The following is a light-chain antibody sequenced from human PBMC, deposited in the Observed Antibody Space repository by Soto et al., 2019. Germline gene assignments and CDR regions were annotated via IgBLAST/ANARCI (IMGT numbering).Light chain of an antibody. Sequence: DIQMTQSPSTLSASVGDRVTITCRASQSISSWLAWYQQKPGKAPKLLIYDASILESGVPSRFSGSGSGTEFTLTISSLQPDDVATYYCQQYNSYPYTFGQGTKLEIK. CDR2: DAS. J-gene: IGKJ2*01. V-gene: IGKV1-5*01. CDR1: QSISSW. CDR3: QQYNSYPYT.